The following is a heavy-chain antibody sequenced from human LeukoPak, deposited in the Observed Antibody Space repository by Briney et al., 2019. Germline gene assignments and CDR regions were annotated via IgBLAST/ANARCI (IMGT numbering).Heavy chain of an antibody. Sequence: GGSLTLSCAASTFTFSNYWMHWVRQAPGKGLVWVSRINIDGRSISYADSVKGRFTISRDNAKNTLYLQMNSLRAEDTAVYYCARVPATGTAFDDWGQGTLVTVSS. V-gene: IGHV3-74*01. CDR3: ARVPATGTAFDD. D-gene: IGHD6-13*01. CDR1: TFTFSNYW. CDR2: INIDGRSI. J-gene: IGHJ4*02.